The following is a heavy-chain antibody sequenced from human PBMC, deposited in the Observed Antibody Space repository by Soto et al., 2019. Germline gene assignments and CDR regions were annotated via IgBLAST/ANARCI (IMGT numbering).Heavy chain of an antibody. J-gene: IGHJ6*02. CDR3: ARDIVVVVAATLDYYYYGMDV. CDR1: GYTFTSYD. D-gene: IGHD2-15*01. Sequence: QVQLVQSGAEVKKPGASVKVSCKASGYTFTSYDINLVRQATGQGLEWMGWMNPNSGNTGYAQKFQGRVTMTRNTSISTAYMELSSLRSEDTAVYYCARDIVVVVAATLDYYYYGMDVWGQGTTVTVSS. V-gene: IGHV1-8*01. CDR2: MNPNSGNT.